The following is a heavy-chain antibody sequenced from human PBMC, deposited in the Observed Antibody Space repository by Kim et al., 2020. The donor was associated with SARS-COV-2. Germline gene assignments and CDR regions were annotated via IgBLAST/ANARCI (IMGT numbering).Heavy chain of an antibody. J-gene: IGHJ6*02. V-gene: IGHV3-7*01. Sequence: GGSLRLSCAASGFTFSSYWMTWVRQAPGKGLEWVANIKQDGSDKYYVDSVKGRFTISRDNAKNSLYLQMNSLRAEDTALYYCARETALYGMDVWGPGTTVSVSS. CDR1: GFTFSSYW. CDR2: IKQDGSDK. CDR3: ARETALYGMDV.